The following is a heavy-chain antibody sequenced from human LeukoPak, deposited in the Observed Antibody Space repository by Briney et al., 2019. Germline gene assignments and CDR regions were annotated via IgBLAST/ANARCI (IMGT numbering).Heavy chain of an antibody. CDR1: GGSISSYY. J-gene: IGHJ4*02. V-gene: IGHV4-59*08. Sequence: SSETLSLTRTVSGGSISSYYWSWMRQPPGKGLGWIGYIYYSGSTNYNPSLKSQVTRSVDTSKNQLSLKLSPVTAADTAVYYCARHWETSSWYVDYWGQGTLVTVSS. D-gene: IGHD6-13*01. CDR3: ARHWETSSWYVDY. CDR2: IYYSGST.